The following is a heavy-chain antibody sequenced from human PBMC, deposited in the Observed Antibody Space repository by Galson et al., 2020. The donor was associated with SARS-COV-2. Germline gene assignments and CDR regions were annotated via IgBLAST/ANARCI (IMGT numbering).Heavy chain of an antibody. CDR3: ARQPMWGWLHRTPPVYYFDY. CDR1: GYSLNSYS. Sequence: EYLKIYCKGFGYSLNSYSIGWVRQLPGNSLEWMGLIYPGDSDTRYSPSFPGQVTISADKSISNAYLQLRSLKDSDTGMYYCARQPMWGWLHRTPPVYYFDYWGQGSLVTVSS. V-gene: IGHV5-51*01. D-gene: IGHD5-12*01. J-gene: IGHJ4*02. CDR2: IYPGDSDT.